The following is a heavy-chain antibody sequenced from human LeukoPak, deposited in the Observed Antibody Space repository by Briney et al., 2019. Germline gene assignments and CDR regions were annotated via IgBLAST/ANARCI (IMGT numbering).Heavy chain of an antibody. D-gene: IGHD1-20*01. J-gene: IGHJ6*03. CDR3: TRDRHPRYNWNPMVDYYYMDV. Sequence: GGSLRLSCTASGFTFGDYAMSWVRQAPGKGLEWVGFIRSKAYGGTTEYAASVKGRFTISRDGSKSIAYLQMNSLKTEDTAVYYCTRDRHPRYNWNPMVDYYYMDVWGKGTTVTVSS. CDR1: GFTFGDYA. CDR2: IRSKAYGGTT. V-gene: IGHV3-49*04.